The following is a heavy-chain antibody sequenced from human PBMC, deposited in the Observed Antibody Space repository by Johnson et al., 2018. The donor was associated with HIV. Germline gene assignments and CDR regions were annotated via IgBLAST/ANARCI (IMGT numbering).Heavy chain of an antibody. Sequence: VQLVESGGGLVQPGGSLRLSCAASGFTFSSYAMHWVRQAPGKGLEYVSAISSNGGSTYYANSVKGRFTISRDNSKNTLYLQMGSLRAEDTAVYYCARGVDGAFDIWGQGTMVTVSS. V-gene: IGHV3-64*01. CDR1: GFTFSSYA. CDR2: ISSNGGST. CDR3: ARGVDGAFDI. J-gene: IGHJ3*02. D-gene: IGHD3-10*01.